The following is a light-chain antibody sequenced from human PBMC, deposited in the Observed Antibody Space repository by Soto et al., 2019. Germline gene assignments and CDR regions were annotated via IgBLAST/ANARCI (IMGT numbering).Light chain of an antibody. CDR1: SSDVGGYNY. CDR3: SSYTRNSTVI. Sequence: QSVLTQPASVSGSPGQSITISCTRTSSDVGGYNYVSWYQQHPGKAPKLMIYEVNNRPSGVSNRFSGSKFGNTASLSISGLQAEDEADYYCSSYTRNSTVIFGGGTQLTVL. J-gene: IGLJ2*01. V-gene: IGLV2-14*01. CDR2: EVN.